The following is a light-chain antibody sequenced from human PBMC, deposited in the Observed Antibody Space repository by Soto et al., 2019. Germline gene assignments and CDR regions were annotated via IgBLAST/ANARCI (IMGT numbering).Light chain of an antibody. CDR3: NSYTGSSTLV. J-gene: IGLJ1*01. V-gene: IGLV2-14*01. CDR1: SSDVGGYNY. CDR2: DVS. Sequence: QSALTQSASVSGSPGQSITISCTGTSSDVGGYNYVSWYQQHPGKAPKLMIYDVSNRPSGVSNRFSGSKSGNTASLTISGLQAEDEADYYCNSYTGSSTLVFGTGTKLTVL.